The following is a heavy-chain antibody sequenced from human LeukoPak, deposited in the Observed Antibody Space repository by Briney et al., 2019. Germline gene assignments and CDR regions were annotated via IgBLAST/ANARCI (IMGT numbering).Heavy chain of an antibody. J-gene: IGHJ3*02. CDR3: AFPAHHWLVRGAFEI. CDR1: GFAYSSYD. V-gene: IGHV3-23*01. CDR2: ISGTGENS. Sequence: GGSLRLSCAASGFAYSSYDMNWVRQAAGKGLEWVSHISGTGENSDYAHSVKGRFTISRDNSKRTLSLQLNNLRVEDAAIYYCAFPAHHWLVRGAFEIWGQGTVGTVS. D-gene: IGHD6-19*01.